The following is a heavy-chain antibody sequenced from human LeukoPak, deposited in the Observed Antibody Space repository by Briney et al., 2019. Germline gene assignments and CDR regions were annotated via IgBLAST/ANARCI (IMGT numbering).Heavy chain of an antibody. CDR3: AREGNGEGYYYYYYMDV. Sequence: ASVKVSCKASGYTFTSYGISWVRQAPGQGLEWMGWISAYNGNTNHAQKLQGRVTMTTDTSTSTAYMELRSLRSDDTAVYYCAREGNGEGYYYYYYMDVWGKGTTVTVSS. CDR2: ISAYNGNT. V-gene: IGHV1-18*01. CDR1: GYTFTSYG. D-gene: IGHD4-23*01. J-gene: IGHJ6*03.